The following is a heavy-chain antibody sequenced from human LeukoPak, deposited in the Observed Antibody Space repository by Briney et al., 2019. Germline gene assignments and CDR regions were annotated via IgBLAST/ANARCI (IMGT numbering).Heavy chain of an antibody. D-gene: IGHD3-10*01. J-gene: IGHJ6*03. Sequence: SETLSLTCTVSGVSISIYYWNWIRQPAGKRLEWIGRIFTSGITNYNPSLKSRVTMSVDTSKNQFSLNLSSVTAADTAVYYCARESSGSYYNPQGYMDVWGKGTTVTVSS. CDR3: ARESSGSYYNPQGYMDV. CDR2: IFTSGIT. CDR1: GVSISIYY. V-gene: IGHV4-4*07.